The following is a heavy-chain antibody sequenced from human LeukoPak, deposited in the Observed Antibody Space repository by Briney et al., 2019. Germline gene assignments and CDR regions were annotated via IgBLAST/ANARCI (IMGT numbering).Heavy chain of an antibody. CDR2: ICAYNGNT. V-gene: IGHV1-18*04. CDR3: ARSDRYNWNTDLDY. Sequence: ASVKVSCKASRYTLHSYGIIWVRQAPRQAVEWVGWICAYNGNTNYAHKPQGRVTMSTDTSTSTAYMELRSLRSDDTAVYYGARSDRYNWNTDLDYWGQGTLVTVSS. J-gene: IGHJ4*02. CDR1: RYTLHSYG. D-gene: IGHD1-1*01.